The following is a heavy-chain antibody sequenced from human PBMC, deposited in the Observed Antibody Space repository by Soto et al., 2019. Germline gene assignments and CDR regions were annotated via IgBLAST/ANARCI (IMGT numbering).Heavy chain of an antibody. CDR1: GFTFSSYA. D-gene: IGHD6-13*01. CDR2: ISYDGSNK. J-gene: IGHJ4*02. V-gene: IGHV3-30*04. CDR3: ASAPAVIAAAGFFDY. Sequence: GGSLRLSCAASGFTFSSYAMHWVRQAPGKGLEWVAVISYDGSNKDYADSVRGQFTISRDISKNTFSLQMNSLRAKDAAFYFCASAPAVIAAAGFFDYWGQGTLVTVSS.